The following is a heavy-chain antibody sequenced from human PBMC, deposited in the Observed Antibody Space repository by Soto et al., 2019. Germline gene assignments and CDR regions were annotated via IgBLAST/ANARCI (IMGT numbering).Heavy chain of an antibody. J-gene: IGHJ5*02. CDR3: ARASMYIWNDH. CDR2: VNPSSGNT. Sequence: QVQLVQSGAEVKRPGASVKVSCEASGYTFTTYDINWVRQASGQGVEWMGCVNPSSGNTVYAQKFHGRVTMTRDTSISTAYMELSSLKSDDTAIYYCARASMYIWNDHWGQGTLVTVSS. D-gene: IGHD1-20*01. V-gene: IGHV1-8*01. CDR1: GYTFTTYD.